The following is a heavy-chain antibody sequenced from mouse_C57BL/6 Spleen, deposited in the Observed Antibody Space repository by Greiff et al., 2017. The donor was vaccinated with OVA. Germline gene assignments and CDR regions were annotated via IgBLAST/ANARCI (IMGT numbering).Heavy chain of an antibody. CDR2: ISFSGST. J-gene: IGHJ3*01. CDR3: ARSGGSSSFAY. D-gene: IGHD1-1*01. V-gene: IGHV3-1*01. CDR1: GYSITSGYD. Sequence: EVKLVESGPGMVKPSQSLSLTCTVTGYSITSGYDWHWIRHFPGNKLEWMGYISFSGSTNYNPSLKSRISITHVTSKNHFFLKLNSVTTEDTATYYCARSGGSSSFAYWGQGTLVTVSA.